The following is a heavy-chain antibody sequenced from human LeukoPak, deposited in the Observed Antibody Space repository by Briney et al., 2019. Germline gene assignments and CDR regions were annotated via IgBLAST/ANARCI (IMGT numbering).Heavy chain of an antibody. V-gene: IGHV1-2*02. D-gene: IGHD3-22*01. CDR2: INPNSGGT. CDR3: ARDHDFYDSSGTTLVS. J-gene: IGHJ4*02. CDR1: GYTFTGYY. Sequence: GASVKVPCKASGYTFTGYYMHWVRQAPGQGLEWMGWINPNSGGTNYAQKFQGRVTMTRDTSNSTAYMELSRLRSDDTAVYYCARDHDFYDSSGTTLVSWGQGTLVTVSS.